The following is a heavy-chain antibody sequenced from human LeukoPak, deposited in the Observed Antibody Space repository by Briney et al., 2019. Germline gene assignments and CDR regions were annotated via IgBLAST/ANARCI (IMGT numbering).Heavy chain of an antibody. D-gene: IGHD1-1*01. CDR2: IYYSGST. Sequence: MASETLSLTCTVSGGSISSSSYYWGWIRQPPGKGLEWIGSIYYSGSTYYNPSLKSRVTISVDTSKNQFSLKLSSVTAADTAVYYCARTGTTFWFDPWGQGTLVTVSS. V-gene: IGHV4-39*07. CDR1: GGSISSSSYY. CDR3: ARTGTTFWFDP. J-gene: IGHJ5*02.